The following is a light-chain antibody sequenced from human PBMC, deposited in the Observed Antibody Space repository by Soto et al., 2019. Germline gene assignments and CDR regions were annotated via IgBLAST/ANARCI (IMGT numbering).Light chain of an antibody. V-gene: IGKV3-15*01. CDR1: QSISSD. CDR3: QQFHNWPWT. Sequence: EIVMTQSPDTLSVSPGERVTLSCRASQSISSDLAWYQQKPGQAPRLLIYGASTRATGMPARFSGGGSGTEFALTISSLQSEDFAVYYCQQFHNWPWTFGQGTKVEIK. CDR2: GAS. J-gene: IGKJ1*01.